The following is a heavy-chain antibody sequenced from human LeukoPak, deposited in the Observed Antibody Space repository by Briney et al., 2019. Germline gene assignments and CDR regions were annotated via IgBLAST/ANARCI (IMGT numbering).Heavy chain of an antibody. J-gene: IGHJ3*02. CDR3: ARGRGIAVAYAFDI. CDR2: ISAGNGNT. D-gene: IGHD6-19*01. Sequence: ASVKVSCKASGYTFTSYAMHWVRQAPGQRLEWMGWISAGNGNTKYSERFQGRVTITRDTSASTAYMELSSLRSEDTAVYYCARGRGIAVAYAFDIWGQGTMVTVSS. V-gene: IGHV1-3*01. CDR1: GYTFTSYA.